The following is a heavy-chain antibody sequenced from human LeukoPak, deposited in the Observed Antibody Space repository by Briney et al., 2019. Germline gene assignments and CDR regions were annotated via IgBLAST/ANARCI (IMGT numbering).Heavy chain of an antibody. D-gene: IGHD3-22*01. V-gene: IGHV1-2*02. J-gene: IGHJ4*02. CDR1: GYTFTGYY. CDR3: ARVDLSYYYDSSGYYGAYFDY. CDR2: INPNSGGT. Sequence: ASLKVSCKASGYTFTGYYMHWVRQAPGQGLEWMGWINPNSGGTNYAQKFQGRVTVTRDTSVSTAYMELSRLRSDDTAVYYCARVDLSYYYDSSGYYGAYFDYWGQGTLVTVSS.